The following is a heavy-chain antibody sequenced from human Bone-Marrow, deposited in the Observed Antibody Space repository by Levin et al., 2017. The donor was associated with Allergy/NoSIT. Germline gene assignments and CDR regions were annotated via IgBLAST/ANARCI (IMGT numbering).Heavy chain of an antibody. D-gene: IGHD3-3*01. CDR1: GYTFTSYG. CDR2: ISAYNGNT. J-gene: IGHJ6*03. V-gene: IGHV1-18*01. CDR3: ARSYDFWGSDYYYMDV. Sequence: GESLKISCKASGYTFTSYGISWVRQAPGQGLEWMGWISAYNGNTNYAQKLQGRVTMTTDTSTSTAYMELRSLRSDDTAVYYCARSYDFWGSDYYYMDVWGKGTTVTVSS.